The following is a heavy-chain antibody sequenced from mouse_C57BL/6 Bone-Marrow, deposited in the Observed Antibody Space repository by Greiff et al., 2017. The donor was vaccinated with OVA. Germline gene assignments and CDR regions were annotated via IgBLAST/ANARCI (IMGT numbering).Heavy chain of an antibody. CDR1: GYTFTEYT. CDR3: ARHEELHYYVSSYAWCAY. D-gene: IGHD1-1*01. Sequence: QVQLQQSGAELVQPGASVKLSCKASGYTFTEYTIHWVKQRSGQGLEWIGWFYPGSGSIKYNENFKDQATLPADKSSSPVYMELRRLTSEDSAVYVCARHEELHYYVSSYAWCAYWGQGTLVTVSA. J-gene: IGHJ3*01. V-gene: IGHV1-62-2*01. CDR2: FYPGSGSI.